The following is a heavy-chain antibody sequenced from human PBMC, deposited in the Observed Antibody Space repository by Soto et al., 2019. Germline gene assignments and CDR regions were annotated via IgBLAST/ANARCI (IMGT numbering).Heavy chain of an antibody. CDR1: GFTFSSYT. Sequence: PGGSLRLSCAASGFTFSSYTMHWVRQAPGKGLEWVAVISYDGSNKYYADSVKGRFTISRDNSKNTLYLQMNSLRAEDTAVYYCAREDIVLVPAGPSYYYYYGMDAWGQGTTVTVSS. J-gene: IGHJ6*02. D-gene: IGHD2-2*01. V-gene: IGHV3-30-3*01. CDR3: AREDIVLVPAGPSYYYYYGMDA. CDR2: ISYDGSNK.